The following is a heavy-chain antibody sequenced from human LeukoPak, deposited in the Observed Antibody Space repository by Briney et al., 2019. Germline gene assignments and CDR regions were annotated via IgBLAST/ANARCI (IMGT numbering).Heavy chain of an antibody. Sequence: PSETLSLTCTVSGGSISSGSYYWSWIRQPAGKGLEWIGRIFTTGSTNSNPSLKSRVTISVDTTKSQFSLKLSSVTAADTAVYYCARGGSFSQPFDPWGHGTLVTVSS. J-gene: IGHJ5*02. CDR3: ARGGSFSQPFDP. V-gene: IGHV4-61*02. CDR1: GGSISSGSYY. CDR2: IFTTGST.